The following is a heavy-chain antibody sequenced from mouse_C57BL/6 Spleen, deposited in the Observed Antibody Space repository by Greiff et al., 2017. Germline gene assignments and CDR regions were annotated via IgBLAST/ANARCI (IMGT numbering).Heavy chain of an antibody. CDR1: GYSITSGYY. Sequence: EVQRVESGPGLVKPSQSLSLTCSVTGYSITSGYYWNWIRQFPGNKLEWMGYISYDGSNNYNPSLKNRISITRDTSKNQFFLKLNSVTTEDTATYYCARWLLPIMDYWGQGTSVTVSS. CDR3: ARWLLPIMDY. D-gene: IGHD2-3*01. J-gene: IGHJ4*01. V-gene: IGHV3-6*01. CDR2: ISYDGSN.